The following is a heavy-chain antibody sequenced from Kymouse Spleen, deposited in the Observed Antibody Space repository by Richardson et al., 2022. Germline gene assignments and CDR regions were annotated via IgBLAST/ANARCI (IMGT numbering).Heavy chain of an antibody. J-gene: IGHJ4*02. Sequence: QVQLQQWGAGLLKPSETLSLTCAVYGGSFSGYYWSWIRQPPGKGLEWIGEINHSGSTNYNPSLKSRVTISVDTSKNQFSLKLSSVTAADTAVYYCAREYSSGWPLFDYWGQGTLVTVSS. CDR3: AREYSSGWPLFDY. CDR2: INHSGST. D-gene: IGHD6-19*01. V-gene: IGHV4-34*01. CDR1: GGSFSGYY.